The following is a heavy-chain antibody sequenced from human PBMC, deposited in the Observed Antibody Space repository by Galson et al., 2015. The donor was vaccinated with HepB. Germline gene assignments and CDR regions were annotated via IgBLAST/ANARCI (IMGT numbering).Heavy chain of an antibody. V-gene: IGHV1-2*04. D-gene: IGHD3-10*01. CDR2: INPNSGGT. CDR3: ARSASGGVDSSGNFDL. CDR1: GYTFTGYY. Sequence: SVKVSCKASGYTFTGYYMHWVRQAPGQGLEWMGWINPNSGGTNYAQKFQGWVTMTRDTSISTAYMELSRLRSDDTAVYYCARSASGGVDSSGNFDLWGRGTLVTVSS. J-gene: IGHJ2*01.